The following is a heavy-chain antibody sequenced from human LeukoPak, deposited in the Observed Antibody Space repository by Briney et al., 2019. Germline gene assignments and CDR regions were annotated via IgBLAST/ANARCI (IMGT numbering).Heavy chain of an antibody. J-gene: IGHJ4*02. CDR3: ARLTPPFDY. CDR1: GFTFSNYW. V-gene: IGHV3-74*01. Sequence: GGSLRLSCAASGFTFSNYWMHWVRQAPGKGLVWVARINSDGSTTNYADSVKGRFTISRDNAKNTLYLQMNSLRAEDTAVYYCARLTPPFDYWGQGALVTVSS. CDR2: INSDGSTT. D-gene: IGHD3-16*01.